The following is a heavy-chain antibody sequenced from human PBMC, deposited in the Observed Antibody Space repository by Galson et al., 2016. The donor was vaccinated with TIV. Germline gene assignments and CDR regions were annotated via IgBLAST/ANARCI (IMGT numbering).Heavy chain of an antibody. Sequence: SLRLSCAASGFTFSRFGVHWVRQAPVKGLEWLAVILSDGSQQKYADSVRGRFTISRDQSKNTLFLQINSLRGEDTAVYYCARDDDGPHNGFDIWGQGTMVTISS. V-gene: IGHV3-33*01. CDR1: GFTFSRFG. CDR2: ILSDGSQQ. CDR3: ARDDDGPHNGFDI. J-gene: IGHJ3*02. D-gene: IGHD4-17*01.